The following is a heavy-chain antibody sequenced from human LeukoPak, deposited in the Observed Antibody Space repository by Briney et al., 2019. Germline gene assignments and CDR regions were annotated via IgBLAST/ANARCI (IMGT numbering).Heavy chain of an antibody. D-gene: IGHD4/OR15-4a*01. CDR1: GFTFSSYW. CDR2: INSDGSST. CDR3: ARGMGANYGYY. Sequence: GGSLRLSCAASGFTFSSYWMHWVRQAPGKGLVWVSRINSDGSSTSYADSVKGRFTTSRDNAKNTLYLQMNSLRAEDTAVYYCARGMGANYGYYWGQGTLVTVSS. V-gene: IGHV3-74*01. J-gene: IGHJ4*02.